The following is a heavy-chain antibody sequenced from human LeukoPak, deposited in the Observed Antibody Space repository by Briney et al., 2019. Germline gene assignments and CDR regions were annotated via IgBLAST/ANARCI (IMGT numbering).Heavy chain of an antibody. Sequence: GGSLRLSCAASGFTFSSYSMNWVRQAPGKGLEWVSSISSSSSYIYYADSVKGRFTISRDNSKNTLYLQMNSLRAEDTAVYYCAKDQRVYCSGGSCYPDYWGQGTLVTVSS. CDR1: GFTFSSYS. J-gene: IGHJ4*02. CDR2: ISSSSSYI. CDR3: AKDQRVYCSGGSCYPDY. V-gene: IGHV3-21*01. D-gene: IGHD2-15*01.